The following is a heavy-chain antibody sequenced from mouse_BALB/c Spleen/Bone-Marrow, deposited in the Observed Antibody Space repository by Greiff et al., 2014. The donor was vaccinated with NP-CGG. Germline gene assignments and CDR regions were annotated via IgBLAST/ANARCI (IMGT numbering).Heavy chain of an antibody. CDR3: ARDDVWYAMDY. CDR1: GFTFSSYG. Sequence: DVKLVESGGGLVQPGGSLKLSCAASGFTFSSYGMSWVRQTPDKRLELVAAINSNGGSTYYPDSVKGQFTISRDNAKNTLYLQMSSLKSEDTAMYYCARDDVWYAMDYWGQGTSVTVSS. J-gene: IGHJ4*01. CDR2: INSNGGST. V-gene: IGHV5-6-3*01.